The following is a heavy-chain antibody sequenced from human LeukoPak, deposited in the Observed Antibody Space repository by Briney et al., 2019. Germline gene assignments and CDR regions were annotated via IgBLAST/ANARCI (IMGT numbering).Heavy chain of an antibody. Sequence: GGSLRLSCAASGFTFSSYSMNWVRQAPGKGLEWVSYISSSSSTIYYADSVKGRFTISRDNAKNSLYLQMNSLRAEDTAVYYCARGREYCSSTSCYFGGMDVWGQGTTVIVSS. CDR2: ISSSSSTI. J-gene: IGHJ6*02. D-gene: IGHD2-2*01. CDR3: ARGREYCSSTSCYFGGMDV. CDR1: GFTFSSYS. V-gene: IGHV3-48*01.